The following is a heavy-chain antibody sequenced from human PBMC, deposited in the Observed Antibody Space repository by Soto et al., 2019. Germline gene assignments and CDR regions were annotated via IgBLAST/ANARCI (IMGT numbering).Heavy chain of an antibody. D-gene: IGHD2-2*01. CDR3: ARGKYGERYYYYYSYMDV. Sequence: SETLSLTCAVYGGTFSGYYWSWIRQPPGKGLEWIGEINHSGSTNYNPSLKSRVTISVDTSKNQFSLKLSSVTAADTAVYCCARGKYGERYYYYYSYMDVWGKGTTVTVSS. CDR2: INHSGST. V-gene: IGHV4-34*01. J-gene: IGHJ6*03. CDR1: GGTFSGYY.